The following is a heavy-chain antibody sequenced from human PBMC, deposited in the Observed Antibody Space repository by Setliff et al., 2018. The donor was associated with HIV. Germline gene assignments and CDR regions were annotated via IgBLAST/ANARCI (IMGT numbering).Heavy chain of an antibody. V-gene: IGHV1-18*01. CDR2: ISTYSDET. CDR1: GYTFTTYG. D-gene: IGHD6-19*01. J-gene: IGHJ6*02. CDR3: ARLGSGWSDSYYYAMDI. Sequence: ASVKVSCKPSGYTFTTYGLSWVRQAPGQGLEWMGWISTYSDETSSSQNLQGRVTMTTDTSTSTAYMELRSLRSDDTAVYFCARLGSGWSDSYYYAMDIWGQGTTVTVS.